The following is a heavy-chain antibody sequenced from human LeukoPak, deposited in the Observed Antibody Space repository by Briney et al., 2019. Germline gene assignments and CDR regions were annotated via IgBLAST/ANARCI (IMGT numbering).Heavy chain of an antibody. CDR2: ISYDGSNK. D-gene: IGHD6-13*01. Sequence: ISYDGSNKYYADSVKGRFTISRDNSKNTLYLQMNSLRAEDTAVYYCAKSTISSSWYAGFDPWGQGTLVTVSS. V-gene: IGHV3-30*18. J-gene: IGHJ5*02. CDR3: AKSTISSSWYAGFDP.